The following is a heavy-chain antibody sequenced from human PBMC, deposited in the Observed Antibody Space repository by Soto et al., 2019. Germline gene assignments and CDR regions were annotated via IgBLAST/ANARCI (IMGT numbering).Heavy chain of an antibody. J-gene: IGHJ6*02. CDR1: GYTFTSYY. D-gene: IGHD3-22*01. CDR3: ARVGSSGYYYYYYGMDV. V-gene: IGHV1-46*01. Sequence: ASVKVSCKASGYTFTSYYMHWVRQAPGQGLEWMGIINPSGGRTSYAQKFQGRVTMTRDTSTSTVYMELSSLRSEDTAVYYCARVGSSGYYYYYYGMDVWGQGTTVTVSS. CDR2: INPSGGRT.